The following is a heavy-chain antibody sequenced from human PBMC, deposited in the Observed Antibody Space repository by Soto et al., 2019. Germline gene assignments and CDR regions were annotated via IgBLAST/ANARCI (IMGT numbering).Heavy chain of an antibody. CDR1: GFTFSSYA. CDR2: ISYDGSNK. V-gene: IGHV3-30-3*01. Sequence: QVQLVESGGGVVQPGRSLRLSCAASGFTFSSYAMHWVRQAPGKGLEWVAVISYDGSNKYYADSVKGRFTISRDNSKNTLYLQMSSLRAEDTAVYYCARKDVAIFGVVMGYFDYWGQGTLVTVSS. J-gene: IGHJ4*02. D-gene: IGHD3-3*01. CDR3: ARKDVAIFGVVMGYFDY.